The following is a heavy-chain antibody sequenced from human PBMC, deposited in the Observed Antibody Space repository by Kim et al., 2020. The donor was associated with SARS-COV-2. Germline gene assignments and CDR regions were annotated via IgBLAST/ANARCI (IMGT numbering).Heavy chain of an antibody. CDR1: GFTFGDYA. V-gene: IGHV3-49*03. CDR2: IRSKAYGGTT. D-gene: IGHD3-10*01. J-gene: IGHJ4*02. Sequence: GGSLRLSCTASGFTFGDYAMSWFRQAPGKGLEWVGFIRSKAYGGTTEYAASVKGRFTISRDDSKSIAYLQMNSLKTEDTAVYYCTRGVRGWLQRYFDYWGQGTLVTVSS. CDR3: TRGVRGWLQRYFDY.